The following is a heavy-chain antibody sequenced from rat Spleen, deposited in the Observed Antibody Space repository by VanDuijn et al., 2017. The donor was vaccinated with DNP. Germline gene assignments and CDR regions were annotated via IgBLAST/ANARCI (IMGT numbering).Heavy chain of an antibody. CDR2: GNT. D-gene: IGHD1-2*01. V-gene: IGHV5S13*01. J-gene: IGHJ4*01. CDR3: ARGRLYPHYAMDA. Sequence: GNTYYRDSVKGRFTISRENAKNTQYLQMDSLRSEDTATYYCARGRLYPHYAMDAWGQGTSVTVSS.